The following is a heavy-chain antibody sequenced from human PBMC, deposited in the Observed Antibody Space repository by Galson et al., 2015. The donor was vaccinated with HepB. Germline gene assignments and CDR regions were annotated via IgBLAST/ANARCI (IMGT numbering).Heavy chain of an antibody. J-gene: IGHJ6*02. D-gene: IGHD3-3*01. CDR2: ISGSGGST. Sequence: SLRLSCAASGSTFSSYAMSWVRQAPGKGLEWVSAISGSGGSTYYADSVKGRFTISRNNSKNTLYLQMNSLRAEDTAVYYCAYGADYDFWSGYPLYYYYYGMDVWGQGTTVTVSS. CDR1: GSTFSSYA. V-gene: IGHV3-23*01. CDR3: AYGADYDFWSGYPLYYYYYGMDV.